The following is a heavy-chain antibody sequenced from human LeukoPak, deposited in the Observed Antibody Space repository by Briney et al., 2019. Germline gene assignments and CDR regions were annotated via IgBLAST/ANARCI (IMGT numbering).Heavy chain of an antibody. Sequence: SVKVSCKASGGTFSSYVISWVRQDPGEGREWMGRIIPIFGIAKYAQTFQGRVTLTTRESTSTAYMELSSLRSEDTAVYYCARGIAVAVFDFWGKGTRVTVS. D-gene: IGHD6-19*01. CDR3: ARGIAVAVFDF. J-gene: IGHJ4*02. CDR1: GGTFSSYV. V-gene: IGHV1-69*05. CDR2: IIPIFGIA.